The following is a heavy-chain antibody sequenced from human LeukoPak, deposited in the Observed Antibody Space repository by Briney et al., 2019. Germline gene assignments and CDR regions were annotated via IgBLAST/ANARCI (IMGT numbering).Heavy chain of an antibody. D-gene: IGHD4-11*01. J-gene: IGHJ4*02. Sequence: SETLSLTCAVSGYSISSGYYWGWIRQPPGKGLEWIANIYHSGNTYYNPSLKSRVTISIDTSKNQFSLKLTSVTAADTAVYYCARGGDDYSNVWGQGTLVTVSS. CDR2: IYHSGNT. CDR1: GYSISSGYY. V-gene: IGHV4-38-2*01. CDR3: ARGGDDYSNV.